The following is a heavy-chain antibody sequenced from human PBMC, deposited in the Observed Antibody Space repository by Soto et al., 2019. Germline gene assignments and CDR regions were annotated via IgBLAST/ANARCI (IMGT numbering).Heavy chain of an antibody. CDR3: AKATYVLRLHWGPPHWGMDV. V-gene: IGHV3-23*01. J-gene: IGHJ6*02. CDR1: GFTFSSYA. Sequence: RLSCAASGFTFSSYAMSWVRQAPGKGLEWVSAISGSGGSTYYADSVKGRFTISRDNSKNTLYLQMNSLRAEDTAVYYCAKATYVLRLHWGPPHWGMDVWGQGTTVTVSS. CDR2: ISGSGGST. D-gene: IGHD3-3*01.